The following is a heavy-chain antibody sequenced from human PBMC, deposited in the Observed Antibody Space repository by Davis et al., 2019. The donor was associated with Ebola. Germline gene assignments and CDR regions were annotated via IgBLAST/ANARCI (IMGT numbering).Heavy chain of an antibody. J-gene: IGHJ4*02. D-gene: IGHD4-17*01. V-gene: IGHV4-59*01. Sequence: PGGSLRLSCTVSGGSISPYYWSWIRQTPGKGLDWIGYVEHHGRTEYIPSFSSRVTISVDTSMNQFSLKLRSVTAADTAVYYCARGVYGAFFDSWGQGALVTVSS. CDR3: ARGVYGAFFDS. CDR2: VEHHGRT. CDR1: GGSISPYY.